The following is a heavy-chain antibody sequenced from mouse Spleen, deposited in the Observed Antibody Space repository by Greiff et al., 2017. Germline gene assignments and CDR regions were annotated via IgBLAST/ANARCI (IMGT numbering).Heavy chain of an antibody. CDR2: ISSGGSYT. CDR1: GFTFSSYA. J-gene: IGHJ2*01. CDR3: ARHEGYYFDY. Sequence: EVMLVESGGGLVKPGGSLKLSCAASGFTFSSYAMSWVRQTPEKRLEWVATISSGGSYTYYPDSVKGRFTISRDNAKNTLYLQMSSLRSEDTAMYYCARHEGYYFDYWGQGTTLTVSS. V-gene: IGHV5-9-1*01.